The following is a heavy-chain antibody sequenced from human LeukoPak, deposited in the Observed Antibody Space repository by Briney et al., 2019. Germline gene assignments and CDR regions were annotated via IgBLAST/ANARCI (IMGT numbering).Heavy chain of an antibody. V-gene: IGHV3-66*01. Sequence: GGSLRLSCAASGFTVSGNYMSWVCQAPGKGLEWVSLIYSGGSTYYADSVKGRFTISRDNSKNTLYLQMNSLRAEDTAVYYCAREAPKLYGDYVRDAFDIWGQGTMVTVSS. CDR2: IYSGGST. D-gene: IGHD4-17*01. J-gene: IGHJ3*02. CDR1: GFTVSGNY. CDR3: AREAPKLYGDYVRDAFDI.